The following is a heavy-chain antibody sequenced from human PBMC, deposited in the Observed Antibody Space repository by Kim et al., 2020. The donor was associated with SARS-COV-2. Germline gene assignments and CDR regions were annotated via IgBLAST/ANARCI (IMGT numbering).Heavy chain of an antibody. D-gene: IGHD5-12*01. CDR1: GFTFSSYG. Sequence: GGSLRLSCAASGFTFSSYGMHWVRQAPGKGLEWVAVISYDGSNKYYADSVKGRFTISRDNSKNTLYLQMNSLRAEDTAVYYCAKDLVATIGDYYYYGMDVWGQGTTVTVSS. J-gene: IGHJ6*02. CDR3: AKDLVATIGDYYYYGMDV. V-gene: IGHV3-30*18. CDR2: ISYDGSNK.